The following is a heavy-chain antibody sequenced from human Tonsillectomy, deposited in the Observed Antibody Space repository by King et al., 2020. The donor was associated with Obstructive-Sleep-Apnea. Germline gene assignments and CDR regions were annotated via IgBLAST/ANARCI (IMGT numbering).Heavy chain of an antibody. Sequence: VTLKESGPVLVKPTETLTLTCTVSGFSLSNARMGVSWIRQPPGKALEWLAHIFSNDEKSYSTSLKSRLTISKDTSKSQVVLTMTNMDPVDTATYYCARMEGYSSSWYVLFNWFDPWGQGTLVTVSS. CDR3: ARMEGYSSSWYVLFNWFDP. J-gene: IGHJ5*02. CDR1: GFSLSNARMG. D-gene: IGHD6-13*01. V-gene: IGHV2-26*01. CDR2: IFSNDEK.